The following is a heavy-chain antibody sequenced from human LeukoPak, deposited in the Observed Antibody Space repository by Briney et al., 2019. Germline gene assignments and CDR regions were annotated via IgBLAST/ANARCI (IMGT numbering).Heavy chain of an antibody. CDR3: ARDPDGWSDY. J-gene: IGHJ4*02. CDR1: GFTVSSTY. V-gene: IGHV3-66*01. CDR2: IHRDGPT. Sequence: PGGSLRLSCAASGFTVSSTYMSWVRQAPGKGLEWVSVIHRDGPTYYADSVKGRFTISRDNSKNTLFLQMSSLRAEDTAVYYCARDPDGWSDYWGQGTLVTVSS. D-gene: IGHD6-19*01.